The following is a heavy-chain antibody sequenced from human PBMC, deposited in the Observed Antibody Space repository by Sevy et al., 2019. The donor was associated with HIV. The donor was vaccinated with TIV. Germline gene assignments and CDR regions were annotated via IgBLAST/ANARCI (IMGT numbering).Heavy chain of an antibody. CDR3: ARYCYGSGKYYFDY. CDR1: GGSISSGTYY. D-gene: IGHD3-10*01. CDR2: IYTSGIT. Sequence: SETLSLTCTVSGGSISSGTYYWTWIRQPAGKGLEWIGRIYTSGITNYNPSLKSRVTISLDTSKNQFSLNLSSVTAADTAVYYCARYCYGSGKYYFDYWGQGTLVTVSS. V-gene: IGHV4-61*02. J-gene: IGHJ4*02.